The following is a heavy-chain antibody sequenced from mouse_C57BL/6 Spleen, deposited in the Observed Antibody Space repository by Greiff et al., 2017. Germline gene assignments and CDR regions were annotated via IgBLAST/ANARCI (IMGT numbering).Heavy chain of an antibody. D-gene: IGHD1-1*02. CDR2: ISYDGSN. CDR3: ARGLSFYWYFDV. V-gene: IGHV3-6*01. J-gene: IGHJ1*03. CDR1: GYSITSGYY. Sequence: ESGPGLVKPSQSLSLTCSVTGYSITSGYYWNWIRQFPGNKLEWMGYISYDGSNNYNPSLKNRISITRDTSKNQFFLKLNSVTTEDTSTYYCARGLSFYWYFDVWGTGTTVTVSS.